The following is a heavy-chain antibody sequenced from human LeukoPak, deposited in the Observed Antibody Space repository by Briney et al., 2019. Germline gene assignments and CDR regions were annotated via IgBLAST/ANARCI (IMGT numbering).Heavy chain of an antibody. CDR2: IYHSGTT. D-gene: IGHD1-26*01. J-gene: IGHJ5*02. CDR1: GYSISSGYY. V-gene: IGHV4-38-2*02. Sequence: SETLSLTCSVSGYSISSGYYWGWIRQPPGKGLEWIGTIYHSGTTFYNPSLQSRVTVSLDTSKNQFSLKLSSVTAADTAVYYCAREVRSAWASFDPWGQGALVTVSS. CDR3: AREVRSAWASFDP.